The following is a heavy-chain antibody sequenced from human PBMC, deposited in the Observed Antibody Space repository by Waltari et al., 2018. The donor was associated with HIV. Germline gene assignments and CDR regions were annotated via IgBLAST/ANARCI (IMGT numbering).Heavy chain of an antibody. D-gene: IGHD3-10*01. J-gene: IGHJ6*02. CDR1: GFSVSDNY. Sequence: EVQLVESGGGLVQPGGSLRLSCSASGFSVSDNYMSWVRLAPGKGLEWVSVLYNEGRTQYIDSVKGLLTIFRDNFKNALYLKMNSLRVDDTAVYYCARMKRSYGSGQARYFYFGMDVWGQGTTVIVSS. CDR2: LYNEGRT. CDR3: ARMKRSYGSGQARYFYFGMDV. V-gene: IGHV3-53*01.